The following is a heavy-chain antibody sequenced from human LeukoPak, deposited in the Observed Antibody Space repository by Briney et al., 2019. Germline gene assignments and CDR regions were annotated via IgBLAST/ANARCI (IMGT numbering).Heavy chain of an antibody. CDR1: GFAFSSYA. CDR2: ISETSGNT. CDR3: AKGSGTWYEYYLDY. V-gene: IGHV3-23*01. Sequence: GGSLRLSCAASGFAFSSYAMSWVRQAPGKGLEWVSSISETSGNTYYADSVKGRFTISRDNSKNTLYLQMNSQRVEDTAVYYCAKGSGTWYEYYLDYWGQGALVTVSS. J-gene: IGHJ4*02. D-gene: IGHD6-13*01.